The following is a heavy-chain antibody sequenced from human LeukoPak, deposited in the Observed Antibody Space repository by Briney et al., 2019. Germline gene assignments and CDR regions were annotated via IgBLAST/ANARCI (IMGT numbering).Heavy chain of an antibody. CDR3: ARNLQTYYDILTGYYAPPFFDY. J-gene: IGHJ4*02. D-gene: IGHD3-9*01. CDR2: IYYSGST. V-gene: IGHV4-59*01. Sequence: SETLSLTCTVSGGSISSYYWSWIRQPPGKGLEWIGYIYYSGSTNYNPSLKSRVTISVDTSKNQLSLKLSSVTAADTAVYYCARNLQTYYDILTGYYAPPFFDYWGQGTLVTVSS. CDR1: GGSISSYY.